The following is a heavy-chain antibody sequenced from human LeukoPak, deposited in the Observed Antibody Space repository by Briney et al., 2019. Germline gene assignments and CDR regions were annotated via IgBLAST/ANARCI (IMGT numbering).Heavy chain of an antibody. J-gene: IGHJ6*02. V-gene: IGHV1-69*04. Sequence: SVKVSCKASGGTFSSYAISWVRQAPGQGLEWMGRIIPILGIANYAQKFQGRVTVTADKSTSTAYMELSSLRSEDTAVYYCARDRRDRRAYYGMDVWGQGTTVTVSS. CDR3: ARDRRDRRAYYGMDV. D-gene: IGHD5-24*01. CDR2: IIPILGIA. CDR1: GGTFSSYA.